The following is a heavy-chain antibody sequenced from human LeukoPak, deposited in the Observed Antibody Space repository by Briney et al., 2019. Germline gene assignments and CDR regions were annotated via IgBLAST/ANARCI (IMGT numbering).Heavy chain of an antibody. D-gene: IGHD3-22*01. Sequence: PGGSLRLSCAASGFTFSSYAMSWVRQAPGKGLEWVSAISGSGGSTYYADSVKGRFTISRDNSKNTLYLQMSSLRAEDTAVYYCAKSITMIVVPPFGYWGQGTLVTVSS. V-gene: IGHV3-23*01. CDR1: GFTFSSYA. CDR3: AKSITMIVVPPFGY. J-gene: IGHJ4*02. CDR2: ISGSGGST.